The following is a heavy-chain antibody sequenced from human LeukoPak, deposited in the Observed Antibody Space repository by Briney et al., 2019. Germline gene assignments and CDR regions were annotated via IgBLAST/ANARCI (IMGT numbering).Heavy chain of an antibody. Sequence: GGSLGLSCAASGFTFSSYGMHWVRQAPGKGLEWVAFIRYDGSNKYYADSVKGRFTISRDNSKNTLYLQMNSLRAEDTAVYYCAKWAAAAAPYYFDYWGQGTLVTVSS. J-gene: IGHJ4*02. V-gene: IGHV3-30*02. CDR1: GFTFSSYG. CDR3: AKWAAAAAPYYFDY. CDR2: IRYDGSNK. D-gene: IGHD6-13*01.